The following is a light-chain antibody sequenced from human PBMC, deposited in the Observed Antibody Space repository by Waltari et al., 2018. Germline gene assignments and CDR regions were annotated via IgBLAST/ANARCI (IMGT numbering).Light chain of an antibody. CDR1: QSINKY. J-gene: IGKJ1*01. CDR3: HQTNRNPRT. V-gene: IGKV1-39*01. Sequence: DIQITQFTSSLSASVGDRVTVTCRASQSINKYLNWYQQKPGKAPKLLIYAASTLESGVPSRFSGSGSGTEFTLTISSLQPEDFATYYCHQTNRNPRTFGQGTKVEIK. CDR2: AAS.